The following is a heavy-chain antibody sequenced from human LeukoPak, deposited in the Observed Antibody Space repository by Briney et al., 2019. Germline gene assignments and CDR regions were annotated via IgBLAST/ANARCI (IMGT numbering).Heavy chain of an antibody. D-gene: IGHD3-22*01. CDR1: GGSISSSSYY. CDR2: IHTSGIT. J-gene: IGHJ4*02. CDR3: ARGRYYYDSSGYYLFDY. Sequence: SETLSLTCTVSGGSISSSSYYWGWIRQPAGKGLEWIGRIHTSGITNYNPSLKSRVTMSVDTSKNQFFLKLSSVTAADTAVYYCARGRYYYDSSGYYLFDYWGQGTLVTVSS. V-gene: IGHV4-61*02.